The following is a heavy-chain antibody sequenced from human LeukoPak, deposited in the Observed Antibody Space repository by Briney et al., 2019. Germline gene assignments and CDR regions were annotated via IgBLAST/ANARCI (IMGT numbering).Heavy chain of an antibody. CDR1: GYTFTGYY. J-gene: IGHJ4*02. V-gene: IGHV1-24*01. D-gene: IGHD5-12*01. CDR3: ATVSGYDFHFDY. Sequence: APVKVSCKASGYTFTGYYMHWVRQAPGKGLQWMGGFDPEDGETIYAQKFQGRVTMTEDTSTDTAHMELSSLRSEDTAVYYCATVSGYDFHFDYWGQGTLVTVSS. CDR2: FDPEDGET.